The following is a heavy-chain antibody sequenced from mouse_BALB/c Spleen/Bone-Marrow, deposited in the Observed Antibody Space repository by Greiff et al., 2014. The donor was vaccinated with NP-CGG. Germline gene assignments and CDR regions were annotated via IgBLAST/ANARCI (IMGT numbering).Heavy chain of an antibody. CDR1: GYAFSSYW. CDR2: IYPGDGDT. CDR3: ARRGYYGSSYYFDY. J-gene: IGHJ2*01. D-gene: IGHD1-1*01. V-gene: IGHV1-80*01. Sequence: VHLVESGAELVRPGSSVKISCKASGYAFSSYWMNWVKQRPGQGLEWIGQIYPGDGDTNYNGKFKGKATLTADKSSSTAYMQLSSLTSEDSAVYFCARRGYYGSSYYFDYWGQGTTLTVSS.